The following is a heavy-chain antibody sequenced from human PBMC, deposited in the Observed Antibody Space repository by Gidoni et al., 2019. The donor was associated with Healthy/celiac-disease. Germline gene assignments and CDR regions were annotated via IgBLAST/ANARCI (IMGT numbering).Heavy chain of an antibody. V-gene: IGHV3-30*18. CDR2: ISYDGSNK. J-gene: IGHJ4*02. D-gene: IGHD3-22*01. CDR1: GITFSCYG. Sequence: QVQLVESGGGVVQPGRSLGLSCAASGITFSCYGMHWVRQAPGKGLEWVAVISYDGSNKYYADSVKVRFTISRDNSKNTLYLQMNSLRAEDTAVYYCAKGAYYYDSSGYPYYFDYWGQGTLVTVSS. CDR3: AKGAYYYDSSGYPYYFDY.